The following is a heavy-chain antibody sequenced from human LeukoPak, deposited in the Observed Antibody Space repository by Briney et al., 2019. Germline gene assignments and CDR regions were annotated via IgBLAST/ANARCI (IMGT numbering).Heavy chain of an antibody. J-gene: IGHJ6*03. CDR3: ARKISDYYYYYMDV. CDR2: IYDSANE. D-gene: IGHD2/OR15-2a*01. Sequence: PSETLSLTFTVSGGSISTSAFYSGWIRQPPGKGLEWIGSIYDSANEFYNPSLKSRVTISADTSKNQFSLKLDSVTAADTAMYYCARKISDYYYYYMDVWGEGITVTVSS. CDR1: GGSISTSAFY. V-gene: IGHV4-39*01.